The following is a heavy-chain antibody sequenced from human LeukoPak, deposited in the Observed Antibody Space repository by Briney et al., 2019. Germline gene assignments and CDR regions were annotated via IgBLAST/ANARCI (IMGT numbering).Heavy chain of an antibody. Sequence: GGSLRLSCVASGFIVSSNCMSWVRQAPGKGLEWVSSISNSSSYIYYADSVKGRFTISRDNAKNSLYLQMNSLRAEDTGVYYCARRVAVADNYFDYWGQGTLVTVSS. D-gene: IGHD6-19*01. J-gene: IGHJ4*02. CDR1: GFIVSSNC. CDR2: ISNSSSYI. CDR3: ARRVAVADNYFDY. V-gene: IGHV3-21*01.